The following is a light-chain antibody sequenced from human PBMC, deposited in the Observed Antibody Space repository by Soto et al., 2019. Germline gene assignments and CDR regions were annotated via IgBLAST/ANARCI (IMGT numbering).Light chain of an antibody. CDR2: AAS. J-gene: IGKJ5*01. V-gene: IGKV1-17*01. CDR3: HQLNNYPIT. Sequence: QMTQSPSSLSASVGEKIIITCRASRDVGSDVSWYQQKPGQAPKLLIYAASNLYTGVPSRFSGSRSGTEFTLTISSLQPEDFATYYCHQLNNYPITFGQGTRLE. CDR1: RDVGSD.